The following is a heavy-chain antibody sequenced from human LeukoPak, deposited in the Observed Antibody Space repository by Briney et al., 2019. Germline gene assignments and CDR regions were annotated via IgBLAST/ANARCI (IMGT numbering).Heavy chain of an antibody. CDR1: GFTFSSYA. V-gene: IGHV3-23*01. J-gene: IGHJ4*02. CDR2: ISGSGGST. D-gene: IGHD1/OR15-1a*01. Sequence: GGSLRLSCAASGFTFSSYAMSWVRQAPGKGLEWVSAISGSGGSTYYADSVKGRFTISRDNSKNTLYLQMNSLRAEDTAVYYCAKDALVELEHRFDYFDYWGQGTLVTVSS. CDR3: AKDALVELEHRFDYFDY.